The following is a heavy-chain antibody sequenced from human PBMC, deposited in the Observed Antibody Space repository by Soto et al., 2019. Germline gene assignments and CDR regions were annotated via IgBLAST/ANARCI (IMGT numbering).Heavy chain of an antibody. V-gene: IGHV3-30-3*01. Sequence: QVQLVESGGGVVQPGRSLRLSCAASGFTFSSYAMHWVRQAPGKGLEWVAVISYDGSNKYYADSVKGRFTISRDNSKNTLYLQMNSLGAEDTAVYYCAREREVISTGWFDPWGQGTLVTVSS. CDR1: GFTFSSYA. CDR3: AREREVISTGWFDP. CDR2: ISYDGSNK. D-gene: IGHD3-22*01. J-gene: IGHJ5*02.